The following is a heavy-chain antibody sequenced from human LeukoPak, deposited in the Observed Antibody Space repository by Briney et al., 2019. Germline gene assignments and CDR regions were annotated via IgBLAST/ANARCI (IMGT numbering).Heavy chain of an antibody. V-gene: IGHV3-30*04. CDR2: ISSDGSYK. CDR3: ARGLGILTGKAFDY. J-gene: IGHJ4*02. D-gene: IGHD3-9*01. Sequence: GGSLRLSCAASGFTFRSYAIHWVRQAPGQGLEWVTIISSDGSYKNYADSVKGRFTISRDNSKNTLYLQMNSLRPEDTAVYYCARGLGILTGKAFDYWGQGTLVTVSS. CDR1: GFTFRSYA.